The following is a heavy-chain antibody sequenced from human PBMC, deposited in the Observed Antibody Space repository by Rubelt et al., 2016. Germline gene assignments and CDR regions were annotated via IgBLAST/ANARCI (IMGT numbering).Heavy chain of an antibody. V-gene: IGHV1-8*01. CDR3: ARWGGYQDY. J-gene: IGHJ4*02. Sequence: QVQLVQSGAEVRKPGASVKVSCEASGYTFTTYDINWVRQATGLGLEWMGWMNPNNGNTDYAQKFQGRVTMTRENSISTAFMVMGNLRSEDTAVYYCARWGGYQDYWGQGTLVTVSS. D-gene: IGHD3-16*01. CDR2: MNPNNGNT. CDR1: GYTFTTYD.